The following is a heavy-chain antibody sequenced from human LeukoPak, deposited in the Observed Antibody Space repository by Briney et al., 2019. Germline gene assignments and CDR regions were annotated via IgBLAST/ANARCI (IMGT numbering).Heavy chain of an antibody. J-gene: IGHJ4*02. CDR2: INHSGST. CDR1: GFTFSSYA. CDR3: ARFPNCSSTSCYTFDY. D-gene: IGHD2-2*01. V-gene: IGHV4-34*01. Sequence: PGGSLRLSCAASGFTFSSYAMSWVRQPPGKGLEWIGEINHSGSTNYNPSLKSRVTISVDTSKNQFSLKLSSVTAADTAVYYCARFPNCSSTSCYTFDYWGQGTLVTVSS.